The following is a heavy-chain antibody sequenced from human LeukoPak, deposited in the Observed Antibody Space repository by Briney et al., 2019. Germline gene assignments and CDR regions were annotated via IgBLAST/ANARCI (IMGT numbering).Heavy chain of an antibody. V-gene: IGHV1-18*01. CDR1: GYTFTSYG. CDR3: ATVVLYSGYYFDY. Sequence: ASVQVSCKASGYTFTSYGISWVRQAPGQGLEWMGWISAYNGNTKYVQKLQGRVTMTTDSSTSTAYMELSSLRSEDTAVYYCATVVLYSGYYFDYWGQGTLVTVSS. D-gene: IGHD5-12*01. CDR2: ISAYNGNT. J-gene: IGHJ4*02.